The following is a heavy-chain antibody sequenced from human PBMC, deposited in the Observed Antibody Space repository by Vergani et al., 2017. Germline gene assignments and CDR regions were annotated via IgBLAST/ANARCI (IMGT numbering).Heavy chain of an antibody. J-gene: IGHJ4*02. Sequence: QVKLQESGPGLVKPSETLFLTCTVSADSISSGSYYWGWIRQPPGKSLEWIASIYYSGLTYYNPSLKSRVAISVDTSKNQFSLKVTSVTAADTAVYFCARQRPGSGWSPGDFDDWGQGILVTVSS. D-gene: IGHD6-19*01. CDR1: ADSISSGSYY. CDR2: IYYSGLT. CDR3: ARQRPGSGWSPGDFDD. V-gene: IGHV4-39*01.